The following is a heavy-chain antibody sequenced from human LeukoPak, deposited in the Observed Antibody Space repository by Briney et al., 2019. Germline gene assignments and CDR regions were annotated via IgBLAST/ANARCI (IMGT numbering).Heavy chain of an antibody. CDR3: ARDHARYSYGPYFFDY. V-gene: IGHV3-21*01. CDR1: GFTFSHYG. Sequence: GGSLRLSCAVSGFTFSHYGMKWVRQAPGKGLEWVSSITGDTTYSHYADSVKGRFTISRDNAKNSLYLQMNSLRDEDTAVYYCARDHARYSYGPYFFDYWGQGTLVTVSS. CDR2: ITGDTTYS. D-gene: IGHD5-18*01. J-gene: IGHJ4*02.